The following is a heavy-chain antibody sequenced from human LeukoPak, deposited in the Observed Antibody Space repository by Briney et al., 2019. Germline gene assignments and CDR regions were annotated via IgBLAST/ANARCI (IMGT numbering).Heavy chain of an antibody. V-gene: IGHV3-9*01. CDR2: ISWNSGSI. J-gene: IGHJ6*03. Sequence: GGSLRLSCAASGFTFDDYAMHWVRQAPGKGLEWVSGISWNSGSIDYADSVKGRFTISRDNAKNSLYLQMNSLRDDDTAVYYCARDPYSGNLGPTYYYYMDVWGKGTTVTVSS. D-gene: IGHD1-26*01. CDR3: ARDPYSGNLGPTYYYYMDV. CDR1: GFTFDDYA.